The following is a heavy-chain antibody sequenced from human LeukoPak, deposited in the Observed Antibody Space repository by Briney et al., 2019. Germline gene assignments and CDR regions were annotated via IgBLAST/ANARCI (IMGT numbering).Heavy chain of an antibody. J-gene: IGHJ6*03. D-gene: IGHD6-13*01. V-gene: IGHV1-18*01. CDR1: GYTFTSYG. CDR2: ISAYNGNT. Sequence: ASVKVSCKASGYTFTSYGISWVRQAPGQGLEWMGWISAYNGNTNYAQKLQGRVTMTTDTSTSTAYMELRSLRSDDTAVYYCARVSSSSWCSGYYYYYYMDVWGKGTTVTVSS. CDR3: ARVSSSSWCSGYYYYYYMDV.